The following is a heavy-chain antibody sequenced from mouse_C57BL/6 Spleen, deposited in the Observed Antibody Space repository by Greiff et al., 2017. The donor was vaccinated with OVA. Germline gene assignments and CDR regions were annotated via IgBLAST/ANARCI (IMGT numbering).Heavy chain of an antibody. V-gene: IGHV5-4*01. CDR2: ISDGGSYT. D-gene: IGHD1-1*01. Sequence: EVKVVESGGGLVKPGGSLKLSCAASGFTFSSYAMSWVRQTPEKRLEWVATISDGGSYTYYPDNVKGRFTISRDNAKNNLYLQMSHLKSEDTAMYYCARDHYGGGYYAMDYWGQGTSVTVAS. CDR3: ARDHYGGGYYAMDY. J-gene: IGHJ4*01. CDR1: GFTFSSYA.